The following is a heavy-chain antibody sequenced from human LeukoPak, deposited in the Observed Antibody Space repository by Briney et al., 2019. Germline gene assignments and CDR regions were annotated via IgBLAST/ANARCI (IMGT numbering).Heavy chain of an antibody. J-gene: IGHJ4*02. CDR1: GVSISSYY. Sequence: SETLSLTCTVSGVSISSYYWSWIRQPPGKGLEWIGNIYYSGSTKYNPSLRSRVTISVDTSKNHFSLKLSSVTAADTAVYYCARHGNYYDSSGYNYYFDYWGQGTLGTVSS. CDR2: IYYSGST. CDR3: ARHGNYYDSSGYNYYFDY. V-gene: IGHV4-59*08. D-gene: IGHD3-22*01.